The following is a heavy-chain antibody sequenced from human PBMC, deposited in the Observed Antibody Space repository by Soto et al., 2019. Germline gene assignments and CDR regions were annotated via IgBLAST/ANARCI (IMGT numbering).Heavy chain of an antibody. CDR2: INHRGST. J-gene: IGHJ3*02. CDR1: GGSFIDYE. V-gene: IGHV4-34*01. Sequence: QVQLQQGGAGLLKPSETLSLTCAVSGGSFIDYEWSWIGQPPGKGRERIGEINHRGSTNYNPSLQRRATTSIATSSNQFSLKLSTVPAADTAVYYCARRPDGFDIWSQGTMVTVSS. CDR3: ARRPDGFDI.